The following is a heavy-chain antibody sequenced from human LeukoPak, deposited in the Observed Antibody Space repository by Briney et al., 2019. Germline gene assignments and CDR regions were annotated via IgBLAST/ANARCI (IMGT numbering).Heavy chain of an antibody. V-gene: IGHV1-2*02. Sequence: ASVKVSCKASGGTFSSYAISWVRQAPGQGLEWMGWINPNSGGTNYAQKFQGRVTMTRDTSISTAYMELSRLRSDDTAVYYCARAGYCSSTSCYNWFDPWGQGTLVTVSS. D-gene: IGHD2-2*01. CDR2: INPNSGGT. CDR3: ARAGYCSSTSCYNWFDP. CDR1: GGTFSSYA. J-gene: IGHJ5*02.